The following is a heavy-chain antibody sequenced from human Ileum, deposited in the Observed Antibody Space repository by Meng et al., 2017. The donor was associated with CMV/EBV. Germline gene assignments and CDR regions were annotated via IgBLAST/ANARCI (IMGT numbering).Heavy chain of an antibody. J-gene: IGHJ4*02. CDR2: IHYSGGT. D-gene: IGHD3-10*01. CDR3: ARAGARGVPVDL. Sequence: LQESGPRLVKPSETLSLTCTVSGDSIKNYYWTWLRQPAGKGLEWLGRIHYSGGTDDNPSLKSRVTLSIDTSKNQLSLKIYSVTAADTAVYYCARAGARGVPVDLWGQGTLVTVSS. V-gene: IGHV4-4*07. CDR1: GDSIKNYY.